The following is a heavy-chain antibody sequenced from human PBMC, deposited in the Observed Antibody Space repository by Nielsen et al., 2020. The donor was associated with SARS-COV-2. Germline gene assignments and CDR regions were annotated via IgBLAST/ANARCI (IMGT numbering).Heavy chain of an antibody. D-gene: IGHD5-18*01. CDR3: ARAPGGYSYGNEPDYYYYGMDV. CDR1: GFTFSSYW. Sequence: GGSLRLSCAASGFTFSSYWMSWVRQAPGKGLEWVANIKQDGSEKYYVDSVKGRFTISRDNAKNSLYLQMNSLRAEDTAVYYCARAPGGYSYGNEPDYYYYGMDVWGQGTTVTVSS. V-gene: IGHV3-7*03. J-gene: IGHJ6*02. CDR2: IKQDGSEK.